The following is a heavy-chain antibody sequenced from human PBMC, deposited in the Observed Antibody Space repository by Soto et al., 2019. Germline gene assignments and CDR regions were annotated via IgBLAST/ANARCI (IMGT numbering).Heavy chain of an antibody. J-gene: IGHJ5*02. V-gene: IGHV4-59*01. D-gene: IGHD6-19*01. Sequence: SETLSLTCNVSGGSISLYYWSWIRQPPGKGLEWIGYIHYSGSTKYNPSLKSRVTISVDTSKNQFSLKLTSVTAADTAVYFCARVPAVASTIPSLWFDPWGQGTLVTVSS. CDR3: ARVPAVASTIPSLWFDP. CDR2: IHYSGST. CDR1: GGSISLYY.